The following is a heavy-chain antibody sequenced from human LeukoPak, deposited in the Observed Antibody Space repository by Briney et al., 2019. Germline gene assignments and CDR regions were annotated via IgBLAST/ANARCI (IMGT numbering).Heavy chain of an antibody. Sequence: SETLSLTCTVSGGSISSGDYYWSWIRQPPGKGLEWIGYIYYSGSTYYNPSLKSRVTISVDTSKNQFSLKLSSVTAADTAVYYCARTKRSGYLLSWGQGTLVTVSS. CDR2: IYYSGST. CDR3: ARTKRSGYLLS. J-gene: IGHJ4*02. V-gene: IGHV4-30-4*01. CDR1: GGSISSGDYY. D-gene: IGHD5-12*01.